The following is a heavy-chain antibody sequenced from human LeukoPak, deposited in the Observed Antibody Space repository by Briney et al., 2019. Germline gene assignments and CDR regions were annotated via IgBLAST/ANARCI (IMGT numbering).Heavy chain of an antibody. CDR2: ISGSGGST. D-gene: IGHD5-18*01. CDR3: AKDKGVQLWLYNWFDP. CDR1: GFTFSSYA. J-gene: IGHJ5*02. Sequence: PGGSLRLSCAAPGFTFSSYAMSWVRQAPGKGLEWVSAISGSGGSTYYADSVKGRFTISRDNSKNTLYLQMNSLRAEDTAVYYCAKDKGVQLWLYNWFDPWGQGTLVTVSS. V-gene: IGHV3-23*01.